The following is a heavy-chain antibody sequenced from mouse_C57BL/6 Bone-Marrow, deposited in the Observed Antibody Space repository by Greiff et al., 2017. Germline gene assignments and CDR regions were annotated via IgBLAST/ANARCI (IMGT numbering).Heavy chain of an antibody. CDR2: IHPYSGST. CDR1: GYTFTSYW. Sequence: QVQLQQPGAELVKPGASVKLSCKASGYTFTSYWMHWVKQRPGQGLEWIGMIHPYSGSTNYNEKFKSKATLTVDKSSSTAYMQLSSLTSEDSAVYYCARGSSYWYFDVWGTGTTVTVSA. D-gene: IGHD1-1*01. V-gene: IGHV1-64*01. J-gene: IGHJ1*03. CDR3: ARGSSYWYFDV.